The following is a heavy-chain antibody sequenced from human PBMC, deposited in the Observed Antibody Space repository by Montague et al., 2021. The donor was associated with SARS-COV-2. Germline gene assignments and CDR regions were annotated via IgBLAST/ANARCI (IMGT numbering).Heavy chain of an antibody. J-gene: IGHJ6*02. CDR1: GGSISTNY. CDR3: ARLPYDNSYGMDV. D-gene: IGHD3-9*01. V-gene: IGHV4-59*01. Sequence: SETLSLTCTVSGGSISTNYWNCIRQFPGKGLEWIGYIDYSVSTYYNPSLQSRFIISVDRSKIQFSLNLNSVTAADTAIYYCARLPYDNSYGMDVWGQGTTVTVSS. CDR2: IDYSVST.